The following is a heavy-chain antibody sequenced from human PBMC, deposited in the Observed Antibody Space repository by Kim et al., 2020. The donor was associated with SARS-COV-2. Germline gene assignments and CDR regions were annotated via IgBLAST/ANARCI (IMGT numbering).Heavy chain of an antibody. J-gene: IGHJ6*02. D-gene: IGHD5-18*01. V-gene: IGHV3-30*18. CDR3: AKGPGYSYGGTYYYYGMDV. CDR2: ISYDGSNK. CDR1: GFTFSSYG. Sequence: GGSLRLSCAASGFTFSSYGMHWVRQAPGKGLEWVAVISYDGSNKYYADSVKGRFTISRDNSKNTLYLQMNSLRAEDTAVYYCAKGPGYSYGGTYYYYGMDVWGQGTTVTVSS.